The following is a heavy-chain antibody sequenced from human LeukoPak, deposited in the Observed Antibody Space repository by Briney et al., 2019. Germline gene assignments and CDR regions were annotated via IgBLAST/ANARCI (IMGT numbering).Heavy chain of an antibody. Sequence: GGSLRLSCAASGFTFSSYSMNWVRQAPGKGLEWVSYISSSSSTISYADSVKGRFTISRDNAKNSLYLQRNSLRAEDTAVYYCARDLDYDFWSGYYPYWGQGTLVTVSS. V-gene: IGHV3-48*01. CDR3: ARDLDYDFWSGYYPY. CDR1: GFTFSSYS. CDR2: ISSSSSTI. J-gene: IGHJ4*02. D-gene: IGHD3-3*01.